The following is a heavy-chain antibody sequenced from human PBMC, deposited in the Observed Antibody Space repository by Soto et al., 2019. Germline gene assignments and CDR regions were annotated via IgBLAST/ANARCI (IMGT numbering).Heavy chain of an antibody. J-gene: IGHJ5*02. CDR1: GGSISSSSYY. V-gene: IGHV4-39*01. CDR2: IYYSGGT. D-gene: IGHD2-15*01. Sequence: QLQLQESGPGLVKPSETLSLTCTVSGGSISSSSYYWGWIRQPPGKGLEWIGSIYYSGGTYYTPSLKSRVTISVDTSKNQFSLKLSSVTAADTAVYYCARHAVSGGWFDPWGQGTLVTVSS. CDR3: ARHAVSGGWFDP.